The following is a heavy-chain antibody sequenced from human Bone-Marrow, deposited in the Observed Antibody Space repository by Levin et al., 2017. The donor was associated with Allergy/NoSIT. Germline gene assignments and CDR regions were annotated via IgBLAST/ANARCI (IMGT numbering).Heavy chain of an antibody. CDR1: GGSISSSNW. CDR2: ISHSGST. D-gene: IGHD5-18*01. V-gene: IGHV4-4*02. Sequence: SETLSLTCAVSGGSISSSNWWSWVRQPPGKGLEWIGEISHSGSTNYNPSLKSRVTISVDKSKNQFSLKLSSVTAADTAVYYCARVYSYGLSYYYYYMDVWGKGTTVTVSS. J-gene: IGHJ6*03. CDR3: ARVYSYGLSYYYYYMDV.